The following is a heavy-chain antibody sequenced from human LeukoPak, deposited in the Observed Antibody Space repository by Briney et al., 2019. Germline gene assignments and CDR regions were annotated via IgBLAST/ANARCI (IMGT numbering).Heavy chain of an antibody. CDR3: TSHPPPTYSGNEALFDY. Sequence: GGSLRLSCAASGFTFSGSAMHWVRQASGKGLEWVGRIRSKANSYATAYAASVKGRFTISRDDSKNTAYLQMNSLKTEDTAVYYCTSHPPPTYSGNEALFDYWGQGTLVTVSS. D-gene: IGHD5-12*01. CDR2: IRSKANSYAT. J-gene: IGHJ4*02. CDR1: GFTFSGSA. V-gene: IGHV3-73*01.